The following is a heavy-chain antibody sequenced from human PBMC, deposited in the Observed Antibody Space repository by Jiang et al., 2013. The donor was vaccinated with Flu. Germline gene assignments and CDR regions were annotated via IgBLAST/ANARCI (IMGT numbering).Heavy chain of an antibody. J-gene: IGHJ3*02. CDR1: GGSFSGYY. CDR3: ARKEANSGTPGSGGAFDI. CDR2: INHSGST. V-gene: IGHV4-34*01. Sequence: LLKPSETLSLTCAVYGGSFSGYYWSWIRQPPGKGLEWIGEINHSGSTNYNPSLKSRVTISVDTSKNQFSLKLSSVTAADTAVYYCARKEANSGTPGSGGAFDIWGQGTMVTVSS. D-gene: IGHD1/OR15-1a*01.